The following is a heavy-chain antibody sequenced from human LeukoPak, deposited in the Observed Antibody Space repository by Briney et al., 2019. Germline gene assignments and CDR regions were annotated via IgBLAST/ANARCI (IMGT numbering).Heavy chain of an antibody. J-gene: IGHJ4*02. D-gene: IGHD3-3*01. CDR2: IKQDGSEK. V-gene: IGHV3-7*01. Sequence: GGSLRLSCAASGFTFSSYWMSWVRQVPGKGLEWVANIKQDGSEKYYVDSVKGRFTISRDNAKNSLYLQMNSLRAEDTAVYYCARDLPMYYDFWSGYYFDYWGQGTLVTVSS. CDR3: ARDLPMYYDFWSGYYFDY. CDR1: GFTFSSYW.